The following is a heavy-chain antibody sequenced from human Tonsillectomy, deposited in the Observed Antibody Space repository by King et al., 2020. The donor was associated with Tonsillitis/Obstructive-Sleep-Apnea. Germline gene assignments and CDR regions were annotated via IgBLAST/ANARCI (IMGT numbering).Heavy chain of an antibody. J-gene: IGHJ5*02. V-gene: IGHV5-51*01. CDR2: IYPGDSDT. CDR3: ARLDCSINSCYKGGWFDP. Sequence: VQLVESGAEVKKPGESLKISCKGSGYSFTSYWIGWVRQMPGKGLEWMGIIYPGDSDTRYSPSFQGQVTIAADKSISTAYLQWSSLKASDTAMYYCARLDCSINSCYKGGWFDPWGQGTLFTVSS. CDR1: GYSFTSYW. D-gene: IGHD2-2*02.